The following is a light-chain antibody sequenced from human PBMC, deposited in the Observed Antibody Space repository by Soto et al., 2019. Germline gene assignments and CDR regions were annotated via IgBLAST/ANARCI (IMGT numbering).Light chain of an antibody. J-gene: IGKJ1*01. V-gene: IGKV1-5*01. Sequence: DIQMTQSPSTLSASVGDSVTITCRASQRVSRGLAWYQQKPGKAPTLLIYDASSLESGVPSRFSGSGSGTEFPLTSSRLQPDDFAYYYCQQFNAYSPTFGQGTKVEIK. CDR1: QRVSRG. CDR3: QQFNAYSPT. CDR2: DAS.